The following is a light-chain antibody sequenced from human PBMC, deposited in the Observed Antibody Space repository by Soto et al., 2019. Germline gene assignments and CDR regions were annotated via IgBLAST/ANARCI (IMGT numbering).Light chain of an antibody. CDR3: QQYGGSPFT. CDR2: GAS. Sequence: EIVLTQSPGTLSLSPRERATLSCRASQSIFNNYLAWYQQKPGQAPRLLVYGASFRATGIPDRFSGSGSGTGFTLASSRLEPEDLGVYYCQQYGGSPFTFGQGTRLEIK. V-gene: IGKV3-20*01. CDR1: QSIFNNY. J-gene: IGKJ2*01.